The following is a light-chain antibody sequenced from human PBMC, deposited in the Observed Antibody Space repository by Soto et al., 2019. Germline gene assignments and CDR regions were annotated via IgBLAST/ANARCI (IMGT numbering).Light chain of an antibody. J-gene: IGLJ3*02. CDR2: EVS. V-gene: IGLV2-23*02. Sequence: QSALTQPASVSGSPGQSITISCTGTSSDVGSYNLVSWYQQHPGKALKLMIYEVSKRSSGVSNRFSGSKSGNTASLTISGLQAEDEADYYCCSYAGSSTWVFGGGTKLTVL. CDR1: SSDVGSYNL. CDR3: CSYAGSSTWV.